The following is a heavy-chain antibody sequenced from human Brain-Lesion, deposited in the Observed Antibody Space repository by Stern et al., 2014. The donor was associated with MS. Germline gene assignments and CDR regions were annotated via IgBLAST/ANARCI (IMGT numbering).Heavy chain of an antibody. D-gene: IGHD2-2*01. J-gene: IGHJ6*02. CDR2: IFNRGST. V-gene: IGHV4-61*02. CDR3: ARGRVVPGFQYYATDV. CDR1: GGSISSGGYY. Sequence: VQLVESGPGLVKPSQTLSLSCTVSGGSISSGGYYWSWIRQPAGKGLEWIGRIFNRGSTRSNPLLKSRVTISIDTFKNQFSMRRNPMTAADTAVYYCARGRVVPGFQYYATDVWGQGTTVIVSS.